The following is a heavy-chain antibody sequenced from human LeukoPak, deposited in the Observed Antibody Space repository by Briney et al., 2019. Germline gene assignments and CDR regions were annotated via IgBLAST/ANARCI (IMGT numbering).Heavy chain of an antibody. CDR3: ARGGGGSGSGPMY. CDR1: GFTVSSNH. J-gene: IGHJ4*02. D-gene: IGHD6-19*01. V-gene: IGHV3-66*01. Sequence: QTGGSLRLSCAASGFTVSSNHMSWVRQAPGKGLEWVSVIYSGGSTSYADSVKGRFTISRDNSKNTLYLQMNSLRAEDTAVYYCARGGGGSGSGPMYWGQGTLVTVSS. CDR2: IYSGGST.